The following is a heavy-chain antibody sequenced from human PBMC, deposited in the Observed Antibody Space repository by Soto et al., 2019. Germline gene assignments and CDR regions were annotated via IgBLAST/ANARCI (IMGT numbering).Heavy chain of an antibody. CDR2: VYTTGGT. Sequence: QVHLQESGPGLVKPSETLSLTCTVSGGSISSHYWGWIRLPAGKGLEWIGRVYTTGGTDYNPSLKRRVTISIDTSKNKFSLRLSSVTAADTALYFCVRDVTWGTYHKFDYWGQGALVTVSS. D-gene: IGHD3-16*01. CDR3: VRDVTWGTYHKFDY. CDR1: GGSISSHY. J-gene: IGHJ4*02. V-gene: IGHV4-4*07.